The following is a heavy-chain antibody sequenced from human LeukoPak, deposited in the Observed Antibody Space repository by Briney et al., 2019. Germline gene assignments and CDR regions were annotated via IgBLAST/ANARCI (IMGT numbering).Heavy chain of an antibody. CDR1: GGSISNFY. D-gene: IGHD5-18*01. V-gene: IGHV4-59*12. J-gene: IGHJ4*02. CDR2: IYYSGST. Sequence: PSETLSLTCTVSGGSISNFYWNWIRQPPGKGLEWIGYIYYSGSTNYNPSLESRVTISVDTSKNQFSLKLSSVTAADTAVYYCARRLQWILYYFDYWGQGTLVTVSS. CDR3: ARRLQWILYYFDY.